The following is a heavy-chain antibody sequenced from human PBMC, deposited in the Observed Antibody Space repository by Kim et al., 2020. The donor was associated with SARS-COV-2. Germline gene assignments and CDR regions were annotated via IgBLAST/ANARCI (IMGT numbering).Heavy chain of an antibody. D-gene: IGHD1-26*01. CDR3: ARGGSLKGYAFDI. J-gene: IGHJ3*02. CDR1: GGSISSSSYY. Sequence: SETLSLTCTVSGGSISSSSYYWGWIRQPPGKGLEWIGSIYYSGSTYYNPSLKSRVTVSVDTSKNQFSLKLSSVTAADTAVYYCARGGSLKGYAFDIWGQGTMVNVSS. CDR2: IYYSGST. V-gene: IGHV4-39*01.